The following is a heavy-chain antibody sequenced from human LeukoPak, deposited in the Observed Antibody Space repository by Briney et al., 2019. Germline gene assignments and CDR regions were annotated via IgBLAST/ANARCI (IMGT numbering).Heavy chain of an antibody. D-gene: IGHD1-26*01. V-gene: IGHV3-23*01. CDR2: ISGIDSST. Sequence: PGGSLRLSCAASAFTFSSYAMSWVRQALGKGLERVSTISGIDSSTYYADSVKGRFTISRDNAKNSLYLQMNSLRAEDTAVYYCARDKYSGSSGGDYWGQGTLVTVSS. CDR3: ARDKYSGSSGGDY. J-gene: IGHJ4*02. CDR1: AFTFSSYA.